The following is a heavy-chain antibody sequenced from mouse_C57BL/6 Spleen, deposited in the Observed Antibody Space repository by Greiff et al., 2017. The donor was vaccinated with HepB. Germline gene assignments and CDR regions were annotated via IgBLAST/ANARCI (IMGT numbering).Heavy chain of an antibody. J-gene: IGHJ4*01. CDR3: ARGLRQGYAMDY. Sequence: VQLQQSGPELVKPGASVKISCKASGYAFSSSWMNWVKQRPGKGLEWIGRIYPGDGDTNYNGKFKGKATLTADKSSSTAYMQLSSLTSEDSAVYFCARGLRQGYAMDYWGQGTSVTVSS. D-gene: IGHD2-4*01. V-gene: IGHV1-82*01. CDR2: IYPGDGDT. CDR1: GYAFSSSW.